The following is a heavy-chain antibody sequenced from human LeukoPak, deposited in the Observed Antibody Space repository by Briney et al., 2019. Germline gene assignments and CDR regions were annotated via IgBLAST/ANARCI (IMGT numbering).Heavy chain of an antibody. CDR2: ISDSGGST. D-gene: IGHD2-2*01. J-gene: IGHJ4*02. CDR3: AKDLDAIVVVPAAIGGFDY. V-gene: IGHV3-23*01. CDR1: GFTFSSYA. Sequence: GGSLRLSCAASGFTFSSYAMSWVRQAPGKGLEWVSAISDSGGSTYYADSVKGRFTISRDNSKNTLYLQMNSLRAEDTAVYYCAKDLDAIVVVPAAIGGFDYWGQGTLVTVSS.